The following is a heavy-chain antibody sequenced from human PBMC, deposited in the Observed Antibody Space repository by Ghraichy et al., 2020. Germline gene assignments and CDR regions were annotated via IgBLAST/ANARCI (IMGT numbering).Heavy chain of an antibody. D-gene: IGHD2-15*01. Sequence: GGSLRLSCAASGFSFSSYEINWVRQAPGQGLEWVSFISSGGSTTYYADSVKGRFAISRDNAKNSLYLQMNSLRAEDTAVYYCARLPNPHYYDMDVWGQGTTVTVSS. V-gene: IGHV3-48*03. CDR1: GFSFSSYE. J-gene: IGHJ6*02. CDR2: ISSGGSTT. CDR3: ARLPNPHYYDMDV.